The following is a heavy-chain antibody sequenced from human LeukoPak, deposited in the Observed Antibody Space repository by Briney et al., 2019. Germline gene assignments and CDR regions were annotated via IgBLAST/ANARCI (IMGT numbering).Heavy chain of an antibody. Sequence: PGGSLRLSCAASGFTFSTHSMNWVRQAPGKGLEWVGRIKSKTDGGTVDYAPPVKGRFTISRDDSRNTLSLEMNFLKTEDTAVYYCTTDPGNYEIFWGQGTLVSVSS. V-gene: IGHV3-15*01. D-gene: IGHD4-11*01. J-gene: IGHJ4*02. CDR1: GFTFSTHS. CDR2: IKSKTDGGTV. CDR3: TTDPGNYEIF.